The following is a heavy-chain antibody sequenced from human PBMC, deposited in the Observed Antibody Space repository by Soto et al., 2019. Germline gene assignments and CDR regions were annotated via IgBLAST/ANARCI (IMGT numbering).Heavy chain of an antibody. CDR2: IYQSGST. V-gene: IGHV4-30-2*01. CDR3: ARDQLWGNWCDP. J-gene: IGHJ5*02. Sequence: QLQLQEAGSGLVKPSETLSLTCTVSGASITSGGYSWNWIRQPPGKGLEGIGYIYQSGSTLYHPSLESRVTISVDRYTNQSSLNLSSVTAADTAVYYCARDQLWGNWCDPWGQGILVTVSS. D-gene: IGHD3-16*01. CDR1: GASITSGGYS.